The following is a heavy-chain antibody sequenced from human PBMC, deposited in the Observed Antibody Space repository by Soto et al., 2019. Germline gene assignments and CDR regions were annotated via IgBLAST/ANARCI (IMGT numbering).Heavy chain of an antibody. CDR3: GRGRGGAHYYYMDV. V-gene: IGHV3-72*01. CDR1: GFTSSDYY. Sequence: GGSLRLSCVASGFTSSDYYMDWVRQAPGKGLEWVGRIRDKPNSYTTEYAASVKGRFTISRDDSKNSLYLQMNSLKTEDTAVYYCGRGRGGAHYYYMDVWGKGTTVTVSS. CDR2: IRDKPNSYTT. J-gene: IGHJ6*03. D-gene: IGHD3-10*01.